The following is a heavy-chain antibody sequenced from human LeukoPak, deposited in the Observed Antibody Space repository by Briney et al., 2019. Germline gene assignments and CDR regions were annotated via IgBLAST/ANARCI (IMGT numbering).Heavy chain of an antibody. CDR1: GFTFSSYS. V-gene: IGHV3-21*01. J-gene: IGHJ4*02. Sequence: GGSLRLSCAASGFTFSSYSMNWVRQAPGKGLEWVSSISSSSSYIYYADSVKGRFTISRDNAKNSLYLQMNSLRAEDTAVYYCARGSSSWRPYFDYWGQGTLVTVSS. CDR3: ARGSSSWRPYFDY. CDR2: ISSSSSYI. D-gene: IGHD6-13*01.